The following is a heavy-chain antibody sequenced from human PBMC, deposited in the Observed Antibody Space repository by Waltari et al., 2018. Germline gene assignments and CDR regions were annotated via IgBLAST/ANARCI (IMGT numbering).Heavy chain of an antibody. D-gene: IGHD6-6*01. CDR1: GFTFSSYW. J-gene: IGHJ4*02. CDR2: IKQDGSEK. V-gene: IGHV3-7*01. Sequence: EVQLVESGGGLVQPGGSLRLSCAASGFTFSSYWMSWVRQAPGKGLEGVANIKQDGSEKYYVDSVKGRFTISRDNAKNSLYLQMNSLRAEDTAVYYCARYSSSAYFDYWGQGTLVTVSS. CDR3: ARYSSSAYFDY.